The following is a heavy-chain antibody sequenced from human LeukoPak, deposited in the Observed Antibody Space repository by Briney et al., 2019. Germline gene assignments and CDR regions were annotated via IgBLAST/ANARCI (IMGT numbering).Heavy chain of an antibody. J-gene: IGHJ3*02. CDR3: ARHGSSWYAHFLGGTSGDAFDI. CDR1: SGSLSSSSYY. Sequence: PSETLSLTCTVSSGSLSSSSYYWGWIRQPPGKGLEWIGSFYYSGSTYYNPSLKSRVTISVDTSKNQFSLKLSSVTAADTAVYYCARHGSSWYAHFLGGTSGDAFDIWGQGTMVTVSS. CDR2: FYYSGST. D-gene: IGHD6-13*01. V-gene: IGHV4-39*01.